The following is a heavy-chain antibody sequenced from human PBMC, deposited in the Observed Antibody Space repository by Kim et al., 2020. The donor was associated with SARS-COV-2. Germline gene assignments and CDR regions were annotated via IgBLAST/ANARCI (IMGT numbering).Heavy chain of an antibody. V-gene: IGHV3-23*01. Sequence: ADFVKGRFTISRDNSKKTLYLQMNSLKAEDTAVYYCAKEGSTTWDLNWSESWGQGTLVTVSS. D-gene: IGHD6-13*01. CDR3: AKEGSTTWDLNWSES. J-gene: IGHJ5*01.